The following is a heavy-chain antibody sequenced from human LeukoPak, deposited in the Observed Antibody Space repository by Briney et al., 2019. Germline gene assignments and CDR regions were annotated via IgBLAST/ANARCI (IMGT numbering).Heavy chain of an antibody. J-gene: IGHJ5*02. D-gene: IGHD3-10*01. CDR3: ARGITMVRGVPYNWFDP. CDR1: GGSISSYY. CDR2: IYYSGST. V-gene: IGHV4-59*01. Sequence: PSETLSHTCTVSGGSISSYYWSWIRQPPGKGLEWIGYIYYSGSTNYNPSLKSRVTISVDTSKNQFSLKLSSVTAADTAVYYCARGITMVRGVPYNWFDPWGQGTLVTVSS.